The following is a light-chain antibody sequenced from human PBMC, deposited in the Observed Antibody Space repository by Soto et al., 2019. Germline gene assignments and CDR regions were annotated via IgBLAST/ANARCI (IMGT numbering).Light chain of an antibody. CDR1: SSDIGSNT. CDR2: SNN. V-gene: IGLV1-44*01. J-gene: IGLJ3*02. Sequence: QSALTQPPSASGTPGQRVTISCSGSSSDIGSNTVNWYQQLPRTAPRLLIYSNNQRPSGVPDRFSGSTSGTSASLAISGLQSEDEADYYCAAWDDSLDGPVFGGGTKVTVL. CDR3: AAWDDSLDGPV.